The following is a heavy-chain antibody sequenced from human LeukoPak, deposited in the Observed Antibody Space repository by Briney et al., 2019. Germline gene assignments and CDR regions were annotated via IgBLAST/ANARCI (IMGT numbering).Heavy chain of an antibody. D-gene: IGHD3-9*01. Sequence: GGSLRLSCAASGXTFSSYAMSWVRQAPGKGLEWVSAISGSGGSTYYADSVKGRFTISRDNSKNTLYLQMNSLRAEDTAVYYCAKDSAYYDILTGYWPHNWLDPWGQGTLVTVSS. CDR3: AKDSAYYDILTGYWPHNWLDP. CDR1: GXTFSSYA. V-gene: IGHV3-23*01. CDR2: ISGSGGST. J-gene: IGHJ5*02.